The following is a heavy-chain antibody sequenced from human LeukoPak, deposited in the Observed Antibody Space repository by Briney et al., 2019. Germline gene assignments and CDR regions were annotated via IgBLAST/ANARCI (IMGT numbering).Heavy chain of an antibody. Sequence: GGSLRLSCAASGFTFSSYAMHWVRQAPGKGLEWVAVISYDGSNKYYADSVKGRFTISRDNSKNTLYLQMNSLRAEDTAVYYCAKAEQPNYYFDYWGQGTLVTVSS. CDR2: ISYDGSNK. V-gene: IGHV3-30-3*01. CDR1: GFTFSSYA. J-gene: IGHJ4*02. D-gene: IGHD6-13*01. CDR3: AKAEQPNYYFDY.